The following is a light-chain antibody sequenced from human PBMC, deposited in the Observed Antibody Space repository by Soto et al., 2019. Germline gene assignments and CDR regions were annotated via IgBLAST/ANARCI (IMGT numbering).Light chain of an antibody. V-gene: IGKV1-33*01. Sequence: IQMTQCPSSLSASVGDRVAITCQASHNINNYLNWYQQKPGTAPKLLIYAASNLEGGVPSIFRGSGSGKYFTFTISRLQPEDIATYYCQQYENLPTFGQGTRLEIK. J-gene: IGKJ5*01. CDR2: AAS. CDR1: HNINNY. CDR3: QQYENLPT.